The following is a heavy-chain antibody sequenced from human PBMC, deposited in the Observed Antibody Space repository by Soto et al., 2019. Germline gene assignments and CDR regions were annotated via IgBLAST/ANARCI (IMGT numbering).Heavy chain of an antibody. CDR3: AREGSESGLAFDY. D-gene: IGHD1-26*01. Sequence: PGGSLRLSCAASGFTFSSYSMNWVRQAPGKGLEWVSSISSSSSYIYYADSVKGRFTISRDNAKNSLYLQMNSLRAEDTAVYYCAREGSESGLAFDYWGQGTLVTVSS. CDR2: ISSSSSYI. J-gene: IGHJ4*02. CDR1: GFTFSSYS. V-gene: IGHV3-21*01.